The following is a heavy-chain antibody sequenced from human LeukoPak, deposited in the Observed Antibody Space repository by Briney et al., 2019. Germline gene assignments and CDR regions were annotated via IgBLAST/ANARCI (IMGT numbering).Heavy chain of an antibody. CDR2: ISSSSSYI. CDR1: GFTFSSYA. D-gene: IGHD6-13*01. Sequence: GGSLRLSCAASGFTFSSYAMSWVRQAPGKGLEWVSSISSSSSYIYYADSVKGRFTISRDNAKNSLYLQMNSLRAEDTAVYYCAREVAAAGTMRFDPWGQGTLVTVSS. V-gene: IGHV3-21*01. J-gene: IGHJ5*02. CDR3: AREVAAAGTMRFDP.